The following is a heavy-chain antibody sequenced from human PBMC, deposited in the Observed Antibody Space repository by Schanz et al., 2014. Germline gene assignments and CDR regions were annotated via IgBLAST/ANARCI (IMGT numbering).Heavy chain of an antibody. Sequence: QVQLVQSGAEVKKPGASMKVSCKASGRTFIVYHVLHWVRQAPGQGLEWMGRISPNSGDTHSAQKFQGRVTMTWDRSISTAHMELSRLRSDDTAIYYCARGNTIFGVVILGWLDPWGQGTLVTVSS. CDR2: ISPNSGDT. CDR1: GRTFIVYH. J-gene: IGHJ5*02. CDR3: ARGNTIFGVVILGWLDP. D-gene: IGHD3-3*01. V-gene: IGHV1-2*06.